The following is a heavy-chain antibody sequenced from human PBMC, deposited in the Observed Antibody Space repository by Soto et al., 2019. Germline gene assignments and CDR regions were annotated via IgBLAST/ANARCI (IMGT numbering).Heavy chain of an antibody. CDR3: AREITVNAYYYYGMDV. Sequence: GASVKVSCKASGYTFTSYDINWVRQATGQGLEWMGWMNPNSGNTGYAQKFQGRVTMTRNTSISTAYMELSSLRSEDTAVYYCAREITVNAYYYYGMDVWGQGTTVTVSS. CDR1: GYTFTSYD. CDR2: MNPNSGNT. J-gene: IGHJ6*02. D-gene: IGHD4-4*01. V-gene: IGHV1-8*01.